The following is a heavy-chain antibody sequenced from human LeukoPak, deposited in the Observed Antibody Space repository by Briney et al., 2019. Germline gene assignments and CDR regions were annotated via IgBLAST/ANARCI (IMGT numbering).Heavy chain of an antibody. Sequence: ASVKVSCKASGGTFSSYAISWVRQAPGQGLEWMGGIIPIFGTANYAQKFQGRVTITADESTSTAYMELSSLRSEDTAVYYCAKDPGTSKYCGGDCPDYWGQGTLVTVSS. CDR1: GGTFSSYA. CDR2: IIPIFGTA. J-gene: IGHJ4*02. CDR3: AKDPGTSKYCGGDCPDY. V-gene: IGHV1-69*13. D-gene: IGHD2-21*02.